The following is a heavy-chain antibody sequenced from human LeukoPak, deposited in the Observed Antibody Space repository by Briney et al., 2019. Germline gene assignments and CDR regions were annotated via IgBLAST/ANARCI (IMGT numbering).Heavy chain of an antibody. J-gene: IGHJ4*02. CDR3: AKSNGLDY. D-gene: IGHD2-8*01. V-gene: IGHV3-23*01. CDR1: GFTFSSYA. Sequence: GGSLRLSCAASGFTFSSYAMSWVRQAPGKGLEWVSTISGSGDSTYYADTVKGRFTISRDNSKNTLNLQMNTLRVEDTAVYYCAKSNGLDYWGQGTLVTVSS. CDR2: ISGSGDST.